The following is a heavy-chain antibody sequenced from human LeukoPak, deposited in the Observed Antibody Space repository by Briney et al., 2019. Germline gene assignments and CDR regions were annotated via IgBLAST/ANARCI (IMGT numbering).Heavy chain of an antibody. J-gene: IGHJ3*02. V-gene: IGHV3-7*01. CDR1: GFTFSSYT. D-gene: IGHD6-19*01. CDR2: IKQDGSEK. CDR3: ARDGEEWLAPGAFDI. Sequence: GGSLRLSCAASGFTFSSYTMNWVRQAPGKGLEWVANIKQDGSEKYYVDSVKGRFTISRDNAKNSLYLQMNSLRAEDTAVYYCARDGEEWLAPGAFDIWGQGTMVTVSS.